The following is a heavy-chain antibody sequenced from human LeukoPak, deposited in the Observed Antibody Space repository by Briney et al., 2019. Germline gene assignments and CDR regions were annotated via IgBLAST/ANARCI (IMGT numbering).Heavy chain of an antibody. Sequence: ASVKVSCKASGYTFTGYYMHWVQQAPGQGLEWMGWINPNSGGTNYAQKFQGRVTMTRDTSISTAYMELSRLRSDDTAVYYCARDLKSGNYGLGYYYGMDVWGQGTTVTVSS. CDR3: ARDLKSGNYGLGYYYGMDV. D-gene: IGHD4-11*01. CDR1: GYTFTGYY. J-gene: IGHJ6*02. CDR2: INPNSGGT. V-gene: IGHV1-2*02.